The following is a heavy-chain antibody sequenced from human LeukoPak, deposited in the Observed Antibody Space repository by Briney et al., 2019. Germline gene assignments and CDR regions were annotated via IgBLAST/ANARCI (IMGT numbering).Heavy chain of an antibody. CDR3: ARDPGYGDYGGSWFDP. CDR1: GYTFTSYG. V-gene: IGHV1-18*01. D-gene: IGHD4-17*01. Sequence: ASAKVSCKASGYTFTSYGISWVRQAPGQGLEWMGWISAYNGNTNYAQKLQGRVTMTTDTSTSTAYMELRSLRSDDTAVYYCARDPGYGDYGGSWFDPWGQGTLVTVSS. J-gene: IGHJ5*02. CDR2: ISAYNGNT.